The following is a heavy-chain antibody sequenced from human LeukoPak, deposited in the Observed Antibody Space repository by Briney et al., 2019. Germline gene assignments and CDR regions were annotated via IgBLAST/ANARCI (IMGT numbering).Heavy chain of an antibody. CDR3: ARLQPIDYYDSSGLWAFDI. J-gene: IGHJ3*02. D-gene: IGHD3-22*01. Sequence: SETLSLTCTVSGGSISSGDYYWSWIRQPPGKGLEWIVYIYYSGSTYYNPSLKSRVTISVDTSKNQFSLKLSSVTAADTAVYYCARLQPIDYYDSSGLWAFDIWGQGTMVTVSS. CDR2: IYYSGST. V-gene: IGHV4-30-4*01. CDR1: GGSISSGDYY.